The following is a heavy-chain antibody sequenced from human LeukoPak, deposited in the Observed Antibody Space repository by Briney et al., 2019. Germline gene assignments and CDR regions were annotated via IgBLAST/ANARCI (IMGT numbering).Heavy chain of an antibody. J-gene: IGHJ4*02. CDR2: IYPGDSDT. D-gene: IGHD5-18*01. V-gene: IGHV5-51*01. CDR1: GYSFTSYW. CDR3: ARQRGSYAYDY. Sequence: GESLKISCKGSGYSFTSYWIGWVRQMPGKGLEWMGIIYPGDSDTRYSPSFQGQVTISADKSFSTTYLQWSSLKAPDTAIYYCARQRGSYAYDYWGQGTLVTVSS.